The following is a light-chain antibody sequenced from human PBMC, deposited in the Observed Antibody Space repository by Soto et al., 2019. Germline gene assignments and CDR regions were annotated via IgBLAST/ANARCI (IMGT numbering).Light chain of an antibody. J-gene: IGLJ1*01. CDR1: SSDVGGYKF. Sequence: QSALTQPASVSASPGQSITISCTGTSSDVGGYKFVSWYQHHPGKAPKLMIYEVTDRPSGVSNRFSGSKSGNTASLTISGLQAEDEAEYYCSSYTNINTRACVFGTGTKVTVL. CDR2: EVT. V-gene: IGLV2-14*01. CDR3: SSYTNINTRACV.